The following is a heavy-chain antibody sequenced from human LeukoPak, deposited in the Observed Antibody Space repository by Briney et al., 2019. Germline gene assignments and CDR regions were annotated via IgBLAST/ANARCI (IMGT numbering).Heavy chain of an antibody. CDR2: ISSSSSTI. J-gene: IGHJ6*03. D-gene: IGHD6-19*01. Sequence: PGGSLRLSCAASGFTFSSYSMNWVRQAPGKGLEWVSYISSSSSTIYYADSVKGRFTISRDNAKNSLYLQMNSLRAEDTAVYYCARAGHSSGWRVYYMDVWGKGTTVTVSS. V-gene: IGHV3-48*01. CDR1: GFTFSSYS. CDR3: ARAGHSSGWRVYYMDV.